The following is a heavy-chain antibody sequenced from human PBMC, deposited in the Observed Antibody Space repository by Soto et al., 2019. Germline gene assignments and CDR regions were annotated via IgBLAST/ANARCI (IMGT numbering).Heavy chain of an antibody. CDR2: ISGSGDST. CDR3: AGRGPGTYFDY. V-gene: IGHV3-23*01. D-gene: IGHD6-13*01. Sequence: KGLERASVISGSGDSTYYADSAKGRCTISSDHCKNPLYLQMNSLRAEDTAVYCCAGRGPGTYFDYGGPRTLVSVCS. J-gene: IGHJ4*02.